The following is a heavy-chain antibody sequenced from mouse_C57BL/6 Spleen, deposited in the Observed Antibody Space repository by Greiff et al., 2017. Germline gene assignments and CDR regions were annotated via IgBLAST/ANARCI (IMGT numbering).Heavy chain of an antibody. CDR1: GFTFSSYG. Sequence: EVKLVESGGDLVKPGGSLKLSCAASGFTFSSYGMSWVRPTPDKRLEWVATISSGGSYTYYPDSVKGRFTISRDNAKNTLYLQMSSLKSEDTAMYYCARTGTYAMDYWGQGTSVTVSS. J-gene: IGHJ4*01. CDR3: ARTGTYAMDY. CDR2: ISSGGSYT. V-gene: IGHV5-6*02. D-gene: IGHD4-1*01.